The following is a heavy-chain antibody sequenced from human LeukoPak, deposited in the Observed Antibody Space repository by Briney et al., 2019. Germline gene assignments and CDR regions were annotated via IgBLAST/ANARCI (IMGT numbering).Heavy chain of an antibody. CDR2: ISAYNGNT. D-gene: IGHD2-21*02. V-gene: IGHV1-18*01. J-gene: IGHJ4*02. CDR3: ARDGPLMYCGGDCYRSLGY. CDR1: GYTFTSYG. Sequence: ASVKVSCKASGYTFTSYGISWVRQAPGQGLEWMGWISAYNGNTNYAQKLQGRVTMTTDTSTSTAYMELRSLRSDDTAVYYCARDGPLMYCGGDCYRSLGYWGQGTLVTVSS.